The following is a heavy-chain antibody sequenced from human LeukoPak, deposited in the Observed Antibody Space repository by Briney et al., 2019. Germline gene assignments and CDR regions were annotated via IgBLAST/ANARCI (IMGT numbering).Heavy chain of an antibody. CDR2: IYTSGST. V-gene: IGHV4-4*07. Sequence: SETLSLTCTVSGGSISSYYWSWIRQPAGKGLEWIGRIYTSGSTNYNPSLKSRVTMSVDTSKNQFSLKLSSVTAADTAVYYCARVDYRMSDDYGGNSRWGAFDIWGQGTMVTVSS. CDR3: ARVDYRMSDDYGGNSRWGAFDI. CDR1: GGSISSYY. D-gene: IGHD4-23*01. J-gene: IGHJ3*02.